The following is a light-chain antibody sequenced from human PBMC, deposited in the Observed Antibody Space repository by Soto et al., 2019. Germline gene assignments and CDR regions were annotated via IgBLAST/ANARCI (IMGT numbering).Light chain of an antibody. Sequence: DIQMTQCPSTLSGSVGDRVTITCRASQSISRWLAWYQQKPGKAPKLLIHDATSLESGVPSSLSGSGSGTDFTLTISRMKPDDFATYYCQQYSTHWTFAQGTKVDIK. CDR2: DAT. V-gene: IGKV1-5*01. CDR3: QQYSTHWT. CDR1: QSISRW. J-gene: IGKJ1*01.